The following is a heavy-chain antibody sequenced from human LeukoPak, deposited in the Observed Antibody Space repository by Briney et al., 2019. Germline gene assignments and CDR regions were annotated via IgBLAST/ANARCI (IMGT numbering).Heavy chain of an antibody. CDR3: ARASYYYDSSGYPGYYFDY. CDR2: INPNSGGT. V-gene: IGHV1-2*02. CDR1: GYTFTDCY. Sequence: ASVKVSCKASGYTFTDCYMHWVRQAPGQGLEWMGWINPNSGGTNYAQKFQGRVTMTRDTSISTAYMELSRLRSDDTAVYYCARASYYYDSSGYPGYYFDYWGQGTLVTVSS. D-gene: IGHD3-22*01. J-gene: IGHJ4*02.